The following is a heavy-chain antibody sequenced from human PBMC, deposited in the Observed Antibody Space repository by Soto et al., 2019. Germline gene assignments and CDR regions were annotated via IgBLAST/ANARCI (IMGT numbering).Heavy chain of an antibody. CDR1: GGSISSGDYY. CDR3: ARHADGDYGDYVSWFDP. J-gene: IGHJ5*02. V-gene: IGHV4-61*08. D-gene: IGHD4-17*01. Sequence: SETLSLTCTVSGGSISSGDYYWSWIRQPPGKGLEWIGYIYYSGSTNYNPSLKSRVTISVDTSKNQFSLKLSSVTAADTAVYYFARHADGDYGDYVSWFDPWGQGTLVTVSS. CDR2: IYYSGST.